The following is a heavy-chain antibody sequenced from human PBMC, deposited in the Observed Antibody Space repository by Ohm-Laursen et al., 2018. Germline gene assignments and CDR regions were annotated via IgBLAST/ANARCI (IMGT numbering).Heavy chain of an antibody. CDR2: ISGSGGTT. V-gene: IGHV3-23*01. J-gene: IGHJ4*02. CDR3: ARYFDY. Sequence: SLRLSCAASGFTFSSYSMNWVRQAPGKGLEWVSAISGSGGTTNHADSVRGRFTVSRDNSKNTLYLQMSSLRAEDTAVYYCARYFDYWGQGTLVTVSS. CDR1: GFTFSSYS.